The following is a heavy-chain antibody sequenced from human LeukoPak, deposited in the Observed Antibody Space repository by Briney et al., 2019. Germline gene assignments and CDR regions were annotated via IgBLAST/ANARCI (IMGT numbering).Heavy chain of an antibody. Sequence: ASVKVSCKASGYTFTSYYMHWVRQAPGRGLEWMGIINPSGGSTSYAQKFQGRVTMTRDTSTSTVYMELSSLRSEDTAVYYCARVRSDGDGWFDPWGQGTLVTVSS. CDR1: GYTFTSYY. V-gene: IGHV1-46*01. J-gene: IGHJ5*02. CDR2: INPSGGST. CDR3: ARVRSDGDGWFDP. D-gene: IGHD4-17*01.